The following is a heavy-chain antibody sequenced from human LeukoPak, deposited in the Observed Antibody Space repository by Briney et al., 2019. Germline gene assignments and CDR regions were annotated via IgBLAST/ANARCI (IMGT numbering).Heavy chain of an antibody. CDR3: AKDLPPTVVTPRGFDY. J-gene: IGHJ4*02. D-gene: IGHD4-23*01. V-gene: IGHV3-23*01. CDR1: GFTFSSHP. Sequence: GGSLRLSCSTSGFTFSSHPMSWVRQAPGEGLEWVSTEGGNTWYADSVKGRFTISRDNSKNTLYLQMNSLRAEDTAVYYCAKDLPPTVVTPRGFDYWGQGTLVTVSS. CDR2: EGGNT.